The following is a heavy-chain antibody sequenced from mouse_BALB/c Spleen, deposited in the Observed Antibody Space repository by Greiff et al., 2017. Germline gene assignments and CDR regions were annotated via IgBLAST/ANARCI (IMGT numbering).Heavy chain of an antibody. V-gene: IGHV3-8*02. CDR2: ISYSGST. CDR3: ARGFYYYGSSHWYFDV. CDR1: GDSITSGY. J-gene: IGHJ1*01. D-gene: IGHD1-1*01. Sequence: EVQRVESGPSLVKPSQTLSLTCSVTGDSITSGYWNWIRKFPGNKLEYMGYISYSGSTYYNPSLKSRISITRDTSKNQYYLQLNSVTTEDTATYYCARGFYYYGSSHWYFDVWGAGTTVTVSS.